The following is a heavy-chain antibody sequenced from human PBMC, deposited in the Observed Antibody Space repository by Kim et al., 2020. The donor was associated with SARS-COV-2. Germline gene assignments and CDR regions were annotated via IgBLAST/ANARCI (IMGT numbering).Heavy chain of an antibody. CDR1: GFTFSSYS. J-gene: IGHJ4*02. D-gene: IGHD3-10*01. Sequence: GGSLRLSCAASGFTFSSYSMNWVRQAPGKGLEWVSSISSSSSYIYYADSVKGRFTISRDNAKNSLYLQMNSLRAEDTAVYYCASNDYGSGRAIVDYWGQGTLVTVSS. CDR3: ASNDYGSGRAIVDY. V-gene: IGHV3-21*01. CDR2: ISSSSSYI.